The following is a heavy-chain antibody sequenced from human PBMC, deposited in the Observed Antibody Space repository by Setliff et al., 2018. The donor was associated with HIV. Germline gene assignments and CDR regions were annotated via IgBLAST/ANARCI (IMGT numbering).Heavy chain of an antibody. Sequence: SETLSLTCTVSGGSISNYYWSWIRQPPGKGLEWIGYIYASGSTNYSPSLKSRVTISVDTSKNQFALKLKSVTAADTAVYFCARPSAGGGYNYWYFDLWGRGTLGAVSS. J-gene: IGHJ2*01. CDR1: GGSISNYY. V-gene: IGHV4-59*08. CDR3: ARPSAGGGYNYWYFDL. CDR2: IYASGST. D-gene: IGHD5-12*01.